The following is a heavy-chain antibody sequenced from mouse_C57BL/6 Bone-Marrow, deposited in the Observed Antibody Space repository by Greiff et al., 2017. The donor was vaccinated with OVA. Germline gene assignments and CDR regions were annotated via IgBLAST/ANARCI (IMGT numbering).Heavy chain of an antibody. CDR1: GFTFSSYA. D-gene: IGHD5-1-1*01. J-gene: IGHJ3*01. V-gene: IGHV5-4*03. CDR3: ARYTR. CDR2: ISDGGSYT. Sequence: EVKLMESGGGLVKPGGSLKLSCAASGFTFSSYAMSWVRQTPEKRLEWVATISDGGSYTYYPDNVKGRFTISRDNAKNNLYLQMSHLKSEDTAMYYCARYTRWGKGTLVTVSA.